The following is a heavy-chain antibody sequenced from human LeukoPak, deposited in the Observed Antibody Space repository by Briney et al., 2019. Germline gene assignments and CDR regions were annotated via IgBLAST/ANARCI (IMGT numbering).Heavy chain of an antibody. CDR1: GFTFSSYD. CDR2: IGTAGDT. V-gene: IGHV3-13*01. J-gene: IGHJ3*02. Sequence: HPGGSLRLSCAASGFTFSSYDMHWVRQATGKGLEWVSAIGTAGDTYYPGSVKGRFTISRENAKNSLYLQMNSLRAGDTAVYYCARETNLGAFDIWGQGTMVTVSS. CDR3: ARETNLGAFDI. D-gene: IGHD1/OR15-1a*01.